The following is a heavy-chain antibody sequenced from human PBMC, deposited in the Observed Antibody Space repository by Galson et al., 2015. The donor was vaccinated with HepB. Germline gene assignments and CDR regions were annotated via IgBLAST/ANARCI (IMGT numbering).Heavy chain of an antibody. Sequence: SVKVSCKASGDTFSSYAITWVRQAPGQGLEWMGGIIPLFGTSNYAQKFQGRVMITADEPTSTAYMELSSLRSEDTAVYYCARTRNDYGDYVSKNLSPAGYSDSWGQGTLLIVSS. CDR3: ARTRNDYGDYVSKNLSPAGYSDS. CDR1: GDTFSSYA. CDR2: IIPLFGTS. D-gene: IGHD4-17*01. V-gene: IGHV1-69*13. J-gene: IGHJ4*02.